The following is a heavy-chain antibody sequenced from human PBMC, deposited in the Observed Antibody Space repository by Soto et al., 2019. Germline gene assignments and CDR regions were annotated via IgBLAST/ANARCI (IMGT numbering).Heavy chain of an antibody. V-gene: IGHV3-7*04. J-gene: IGHJ6*02. CDR2: IKQDGSEK. CDR3: ARFYYDSSGYLPSPYYYYYGMDV. Sequence: GGFLRLSCAASGFTFSSYWRSWVRQAPGKGLEWVANIKQDGSEKYYVDSVKGRFTISRDNAKNSLYLQMNSLRAEDTAVYYCARFYYDSSGYLPSPYYYYYGMDVWGQGTTVTVSS. D-gene: IGHD3-22*01. CDR1: GFTFSSYW.